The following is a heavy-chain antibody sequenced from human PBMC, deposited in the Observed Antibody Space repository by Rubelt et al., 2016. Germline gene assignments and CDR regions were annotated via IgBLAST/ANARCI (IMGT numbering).Heavy chain of an antibody. CDR1: GGSISSGGYY. CDR2: IYYRGNT. D-gene: IGHD4-17*01. CDR3: AGGIYGDYVFDAFDI. Sequence: QVQLQESGPGLVKPSQTLSLTCTVSGGSISSGGYYWSWIRQHPGKGLEWIGYIYYRGNTYYNPSLKSRGAISVEQAKNQCSRELSVGNAADTAGDYCAGGIYGDYVFDAFDIWGQGTMVTVSS. J-gene: IGHJ3*02. V-gene: IGHV4-31*09.